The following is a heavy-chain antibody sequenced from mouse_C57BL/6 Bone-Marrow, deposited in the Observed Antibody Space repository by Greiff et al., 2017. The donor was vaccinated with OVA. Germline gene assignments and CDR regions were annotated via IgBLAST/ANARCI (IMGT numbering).Heavy chain of an antibody. Sequence: QVQLQQPGAELVRPGSSVKLSCKASGYTFTSYWLDWVKQRPGQGLVWIGNIYPSDSETHYNQKFKDKATLTVDKSSSTAYMQISSLTSEDTSVYYWARAGLYYGSSYEDFDVWGTGTTVTVAS. J-gene: IGHJ1*03. D-gene: IGHD1-1*01. V-gene: IGHV1-61*01. CDR3: ARAGLYYGSSYEDFDV. CDR1: GYTFTSYW. CDR2: IYPSDSET.